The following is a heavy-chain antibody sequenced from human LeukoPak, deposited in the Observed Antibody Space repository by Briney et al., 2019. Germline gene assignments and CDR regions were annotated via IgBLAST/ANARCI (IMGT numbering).Heavy chain of an antibody. CDR2: IYPGDSDT. CDR1: GYSFTSYW. J-gene: IGHJ4*02. D-gene: IGHD3-22*01. Sequence: GESLKISCKGSGYSFTSYWIGWVRQMPGKGLEWMGIIYPGDSDTRYSPSFQGQVTISADKSISTAYLQWSSLKASDTAIYYCARHGPNYYYDSSGDYWGQGTLVTVSS. CDR3: ARHGPNYYYDSSGDY. V-gene: IGHV5-51*01.